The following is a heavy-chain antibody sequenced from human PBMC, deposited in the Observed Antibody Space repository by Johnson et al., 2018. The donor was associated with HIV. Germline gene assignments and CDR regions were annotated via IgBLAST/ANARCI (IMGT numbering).Heavy chain of an antibody. V-gene: IGHV3-66*02. Sequence: VQLVESGGGLVQPGGSLRLSCAASGFTVSSNYMSWVRQGPGKGLEWVSVIYSGGRTYYEDSVTDRFTISRDNSKNTLYLHMNSLRADDTAVYYCASSYSESDAFDIWGQGTMVTVSS. D-gene: IGHD3-10*01. CDR3: ASSYSESDAFDI. CDR2: IYSGGRT. CDR1: GFTVSSNY. J-gene: IGHJ3*02.